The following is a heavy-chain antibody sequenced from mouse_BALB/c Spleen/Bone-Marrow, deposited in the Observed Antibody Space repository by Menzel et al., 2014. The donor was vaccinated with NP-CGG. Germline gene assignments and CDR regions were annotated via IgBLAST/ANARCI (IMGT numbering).Heavy chain of an antibody. J-gene: IGHJ2*01. D-gene: IGHD2-2*01. V-gene: IGHV7-3*02. CDR1: GFTFTDYY. Sequence: VQLKDSGGGLVQPGGSPRLSCATSGFTFTDYYMSWVRQPPGKALEWLGFIRNKANGYTTEYSASVKGRFTISRDNSQSILYLQMNTLRAEDSATYYCARDGYDDYWGQGTTLTVSS. CDR3: ARDGYDDY. CDR2: IRNKANGYTT.